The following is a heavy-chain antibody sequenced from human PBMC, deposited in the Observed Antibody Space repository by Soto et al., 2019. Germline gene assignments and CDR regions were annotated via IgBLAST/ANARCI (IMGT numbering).Heavy chain of an antibody. CDR2: NYHSGST. J-gene: IGHJ4*02. D-gene: IGHD3-10*01. CDR1: GGSISSSNW. V-gene: IGHV4-4*02. CDR3: GIGCRGGVGTD. Sequence: QVQLQESGPGLVKPSGTLSLTCAVSGGSISSSNWRSWVRQPPGKGLEWIGENYHSGSTNYNPSLKSRVTMSVDTSKTQFFLMLSSATAADKYGYYCGIGCRGGVGTDWGQGTLVTVSS.